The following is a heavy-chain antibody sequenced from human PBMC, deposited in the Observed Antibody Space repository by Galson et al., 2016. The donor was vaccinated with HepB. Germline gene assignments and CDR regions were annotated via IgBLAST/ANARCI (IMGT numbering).Heavy chain of an antibody. CDR1: GHPYV. D-gene: IGHD3-22*01. CDR3: ARGSISSGRCDVFDV. CDR2: ISTDGISK. J-gene: IGHJ3*01. Sequence: SLRLSCAVSGHPYVIHWVRRTPGKGLEWVAAISTDGISKYYADSVKGRFTISRDIPKNTQSLQMDSLRAEDTATYYCARGSISSGRCDVFDVWGQGTMVTVSS. V-gene: IGHV3-30-3*01.